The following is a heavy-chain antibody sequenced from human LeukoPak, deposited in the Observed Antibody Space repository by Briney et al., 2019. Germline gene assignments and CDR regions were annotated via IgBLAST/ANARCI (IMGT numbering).Heavy chain of an antibody. J-gene: IGHJ4*02. CDR2: LFYDGSNQ. D-gene: IGHD1-26*01. V-gene: IGHV3-30*02. CDR3: AKNSGCYSDY. CDR1: GFSFSRYN. Sequence: GGSLRLSCTASGFSFSRYNMHWVRQAPGKGPEWVAFLFYDGSNQYYADSAKGRFTISRDNTKNRLYLQMNSLRAEDTAVYYCAKNSGCYSDYWGQGTLVTVSS.